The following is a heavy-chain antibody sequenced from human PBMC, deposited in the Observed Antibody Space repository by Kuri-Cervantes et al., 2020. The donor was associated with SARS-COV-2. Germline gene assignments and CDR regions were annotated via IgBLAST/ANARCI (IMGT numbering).Heavy chain of an antibody. CDR2: IGTAGDT. J-gene: IGHJ6*02. Sequence: GESLKISCAASGFTVSSNYMSWVRQAPGKGLEWVSVIGTAGDTYYPGSVKGRFTISRENAKNSLYLQMNSLRAGDTAVYYCARVDDSGYYGMDVWGQGTTVTVSS. D-gene: IGHD3-3*01. V-gene: IGHV3-13*01. CDR3: ARVDDSGYYGMDV. CDR1: GFTVSSNY.